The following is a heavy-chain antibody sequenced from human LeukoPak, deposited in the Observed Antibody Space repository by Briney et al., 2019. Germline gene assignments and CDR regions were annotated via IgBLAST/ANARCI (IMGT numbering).Heavy chain of an antibody. CDR1: GYTFTRYD. Sequence: GASVKVSCKASGYTFTRYDINWVRQAAGQGLEWMGWMNPNSGNTGYTQKFQGRVPMTRDTSTGTAFMELSSLRSEDTAVYYCARRADHYDSSCYQHWGQGTLVTVSP. CDR3: ARRADHYDSSCYQH. J-gene: IGHJ4*02. CDR2: MNPNSGNT. D-gene: IGHD3-22*01. V-gene: IGHV1-8*01.